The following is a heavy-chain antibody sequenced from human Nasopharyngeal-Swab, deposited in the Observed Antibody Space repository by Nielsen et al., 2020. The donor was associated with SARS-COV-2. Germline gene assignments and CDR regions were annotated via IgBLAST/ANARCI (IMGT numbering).Heavy chain of an antibody. CDR1: SGSISGYS. Sequence: SETLSLTCTVSSGSISGYSWSWIRQPPGTGLEWIGYISYSGSTNYNPSLKSRVTLSIDKSKNQFSLKLSSMTAADTAVYYCARISNSGYDPFDYWGQGTLVTVSS. V-gene: IGHV4-59*01. CDR2: ISYSGST. CDR3: ARISNSGYDPFDY. D-gene: IGHD5-12*01. J-gene: IGHJ4*02.